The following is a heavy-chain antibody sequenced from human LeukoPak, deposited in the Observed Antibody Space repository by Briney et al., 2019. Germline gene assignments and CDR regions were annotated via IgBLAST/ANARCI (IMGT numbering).Heavy chain of an antibody. Sequence: PSETLSLTCTVSGGSISSYYWSWIRQPAGKELEWIGRIYTSGSTNYNPSLKSRVTMSVDTSKNQFSLKLSSVTAADTAVYYCASTLYSGYDWWFDPWGQGTLVTVSS. D-gene: IGHD5-12*01. J-gene: IGHJ5*02. V-gene: IGHV4-4*07. CDR2: IYTSGST. CDR3: ASTLYSGYDWWFDP. CDR1: GGSISSYY.